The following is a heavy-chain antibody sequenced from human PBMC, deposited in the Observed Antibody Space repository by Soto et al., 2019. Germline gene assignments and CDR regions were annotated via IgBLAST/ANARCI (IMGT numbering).Heavy chain of an antibody. Sequence: EVQLVESGGGLVQPGGSLRLSCAASGFIFNSYWMHWVRQAPGKGLVWVSRINTDESSRSYADSVKGRFTISRDNAKNTLYLQKSGPRAEDTAVYFCARDLVPQRGYYCMDVWGQGTTVTVSS. CDR1: GFIFNSYW. CDR3: ARDLVPQRGYYCMDV. D-gene: IGHD1-26*01. CDR2: INTDESSR. V-gene: IGHV3-74*01. J-gene: IGHJ6*02.